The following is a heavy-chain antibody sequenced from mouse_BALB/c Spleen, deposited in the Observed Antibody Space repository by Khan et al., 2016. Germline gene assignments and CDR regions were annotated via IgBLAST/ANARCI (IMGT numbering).Heavy chain of an antibody. Sequence: EVELVESGGDLVKPGGSLNLSCAASGFTFSNYAMSWVRQTPDKRLEWVATISSGGSYTYYPDSVKGRFTISRDNAKNTLYLQMSSLKSEATAIYYCARQLDGSSSDSAMDYWGQGTSVTVSS. V-gene: IGHV5-6*01. D-gene: IGHD1-1*01. CDR3: ARQLDGSSSDSAMDY. CDR1: GFTFSNYA. CDR2: ISSGGSYT. J-gene: IGHJ4*01.